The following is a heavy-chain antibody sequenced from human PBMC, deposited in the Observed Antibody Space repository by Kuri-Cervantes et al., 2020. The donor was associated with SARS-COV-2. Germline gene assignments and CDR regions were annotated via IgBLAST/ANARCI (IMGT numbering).Heavy chain of an antibody. D-gene: IGHD2-2*01. CDR1: GFTFSSYA. V-gene: IGHV3-23*01. CDR2: ISGSGGST. Sequence: GGSLRLSCAASGFTFSSYAMSWVRQAPGKGLEWVSAISGSGGSTYYADSVKGRFTISRDNSKNTLYLQMNSLRAEDTAVYYCAKETLGYCSSTSCLTNWFDPWGQGTLVTVFS. J-gene: IGHJ5*02. CDR3: AKETLGYCSSTSCLTNWFDP.